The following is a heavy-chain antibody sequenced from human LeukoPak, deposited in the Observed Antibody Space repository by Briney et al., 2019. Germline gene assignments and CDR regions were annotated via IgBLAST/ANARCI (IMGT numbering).Heavy chain of an antibody. Sequence: GGSLRLSCAASGFTFSSFAMGWVRQAPGKGLQWVSSISGRDGSTYYAASVKGRFTISRDNSKNTLYLQMNSLRAEDTAVYYCARDLRGATSPFDYWGQGTLVTVSS. J-gene: IGHJ4*02. D-gene: IGHD1-26*01. V-gene: IGHV3-23*01. CDR1: GFTFSSFA. CDR2: ISGRDGST. CDR3: ARDLRGATSPFDY.